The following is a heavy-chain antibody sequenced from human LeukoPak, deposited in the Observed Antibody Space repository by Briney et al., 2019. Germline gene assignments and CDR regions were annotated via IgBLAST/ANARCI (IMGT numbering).Heavy chain of an antibody. CDR3: ARGPAAAHWYFDL. CDR1: GYTFTSYG. V-gene: IGHV1-18*01. D-gene: IGHD6-13*01. Sequence: ASVKVSCKASGYTFTSYGISWVRQAPGQGLEWMGWISAYNGNTNYAQKFQGRVTITTDESTSTAYMELSSLRSEDTAVYYCARGPAAAHWYFDLWGRGTLVTVSS. J-gene: IGHJ2*01. CDR2: ISAYNGNT.